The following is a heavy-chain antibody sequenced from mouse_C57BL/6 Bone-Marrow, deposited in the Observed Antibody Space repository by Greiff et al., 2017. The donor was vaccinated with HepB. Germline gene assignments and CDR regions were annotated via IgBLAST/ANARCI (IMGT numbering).Heavy chain of an antibody. CDR3: ASHYYGSRFAY. D-gene: IGHD1-1*01. Sequence: VQLQQSGAELARPGASVKLSCKASGYTFTSYGISWVKQRTGQGLEWIGEIYPRSGNTYYNEKFKGKATLTPDKSSSTAYMELRSLTSEDSAVYFCASHYYGSRFAYWGQGTLVTVSA. CDR1: GYTFTSYG. V-gene: IGHV1-81*01. CDR2: IYPRSGNT. J-gene: IGHJ3*01.